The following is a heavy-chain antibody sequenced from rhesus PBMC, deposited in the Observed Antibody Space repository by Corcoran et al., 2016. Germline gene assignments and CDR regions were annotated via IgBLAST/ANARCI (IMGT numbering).Heavy chain of an antibody. V-gene: IGHV4-160*01. Sequence: QVQLQQWGEGLVKPSETLSLTCAVYGGSVSGYWWGWIRQPPGKGREWIGRIRSGGSTNSNPSPKGRVTISINTSKIQFSLKRSSVTAADTAVYYCARKVGGSSLDVWGRGVLVTVSS. CDR2: IRSGGST. D-gene: IGHD2-21*01. CDR1: GGSVSGYW. CDR3: ARKVGGSSLDV. J-gene: IGHJ5-2*02.